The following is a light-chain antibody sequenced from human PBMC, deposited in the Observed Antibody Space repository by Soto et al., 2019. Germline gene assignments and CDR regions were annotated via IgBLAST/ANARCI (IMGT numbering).Light chain of an antibody. CDR2: GAS. CDR1: QSVSSN. CDR3: QQYNNWPRT. J-gene: IGKJ5*01. Sequence: EIVLTQSPCTLSFSPWERAALSFRASQSVSSNYLAWYQQKPGQAPRLLIYGASTRATGVPARFSGSGSGTEFTLTISSLQSEDFAVYYCQQYNNWPRTFGQGTRLEIK. V-gene: IGKV3-15*01.